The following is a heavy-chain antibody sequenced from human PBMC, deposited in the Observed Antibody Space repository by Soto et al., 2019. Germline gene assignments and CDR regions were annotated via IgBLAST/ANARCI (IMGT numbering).Heavy chain of an antibody. CDR1: GFTFSTYA. D-gene: IGHD2-2*02. Sequence: EVQLLESGGGLVQPGGSLRLSCAASGFTFSTYAMSWVRQGPAKGLEWVSAIGGSGGTTYYADSVKGRFTISRDSSKNTLYLQMNSLRAEDTAVYYCAKGGPYCGITSCYSDYFDYWGQGTLVTVSS. CDR2: IGGSGGTT. J-gene: IGHJ4*02. CDR3: AKGGPYCGITSCYSDYFDY. V-gene: IGHV3-23*01.